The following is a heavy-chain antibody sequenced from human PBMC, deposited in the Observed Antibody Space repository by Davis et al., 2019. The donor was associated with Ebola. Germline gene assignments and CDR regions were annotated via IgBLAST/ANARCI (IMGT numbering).Heavy chain of an antibody. J-gene: IGHJ6*03. CDR2: MHPNSGNT. V-gene: IGHV1-8*03. Sequence: ASVKVSCKASGYTFTGYYMHWVRQAPGQGLEWMGWMHPNSGNTGYAQKFQGRVTITRNTSISTAYMELRSLRSEDTAVYYCARAPQLGNYYYMDVWGKGTTVTVSS. CDR3: ARAPQLGNYYYMDV. D-gene: IGHD6-6*01. CDR1: GYTFTGYY.